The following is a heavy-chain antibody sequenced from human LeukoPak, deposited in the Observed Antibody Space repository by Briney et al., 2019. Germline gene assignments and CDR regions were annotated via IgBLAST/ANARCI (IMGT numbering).Heavy chain of an antibody. CDR1: GYTFTSYY. Sequence: ASVKVSCKASGYTFTSYYMHWVRQAPGQGLEWMGMINPSGGSTSYAQKFQGRVTMTRDTSTSTVYMELSSLRSEDTAVYYCARGSHLLTGYSAFDIWGQGTMVTVSS. V-gene: IGHV1-46*03. CDR2: INPSGGST. D-gene: IGHD3-9*01. CDR3: ARGSHLLTGYSAFDI. J-gene: IGHJ3*02.